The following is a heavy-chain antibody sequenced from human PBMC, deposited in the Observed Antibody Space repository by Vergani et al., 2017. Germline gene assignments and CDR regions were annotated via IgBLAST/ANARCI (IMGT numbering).Heavy chain of an antibody. CDR1: GYTFTSYW. CDR3: ARHEQAWFDP. J-gene: IGHJ5*02. D-gene: IGHD6-13*01. V-gene: IGHV5-10-1*03. Sequence: EVQLVQSGAEVKKPGESLRISCKGSGYTFTSYWISWVRQMSGKGLEWMGRIDPSDSYTNYSPSFQGHVTISVDKSISAAYLQWSSLKASDTAMYYCARHEQAWFDPWGQGTLVTVSS. CDR2: IDPSDSYT.